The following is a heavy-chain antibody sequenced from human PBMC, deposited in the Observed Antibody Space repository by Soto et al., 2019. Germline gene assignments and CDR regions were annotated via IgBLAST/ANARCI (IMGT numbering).Heavy chain of an antibody. CDR1: GFTFSSYS. CDR3: AREGTTVTTGGMDV. D-gene: IGHD4-17*01. Sequence: GGSLRLSCAASGFTFSSYSMNWVRQAPGKGLEWVSSISSSSSYIYYADSVKGRFTISRDNAKNSLYLQMNSLRAEDTAVYYRAREGTTVTTGGMDVWGQGTTVTVSS. J-gene: IGHJ6*02. V-gene: IGHV3-21*01. CDR2: ISSSSSYI.